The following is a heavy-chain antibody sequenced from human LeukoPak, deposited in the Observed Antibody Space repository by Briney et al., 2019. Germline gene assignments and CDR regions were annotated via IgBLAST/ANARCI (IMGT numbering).Heavy chain of an antibody. V-gene: IGHV3-23*01. D-gene: IGHD5-12*01. Sequence: GGSLRLSCAASGFTFTIYALSWVRQAPGKGLEWVSGISGSGGGTYYADSVRGRFTISRDNAKNSLYLQMNSLRPEDTAVYYCARDLSSGYDGGDCWGQGTLVTVSS. J-gene: IGHJ4*02. CDR3: ARDLSSGYDGGDC. CDR1: GFTFTIYA. CDR2: ISGSGGGT.